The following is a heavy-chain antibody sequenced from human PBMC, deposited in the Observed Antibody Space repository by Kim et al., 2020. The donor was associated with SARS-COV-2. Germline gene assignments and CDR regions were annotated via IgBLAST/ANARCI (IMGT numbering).Heavy chain of an antibody. D-gene: IGHD3-9*01. CDR1: GFTFSSYG. CDR3: ARDAGILTGYSSYNWFDP. Sequence: GGSLRLSCAASGFTFSSYGMHWVRQAPGKGLEWVAVIWYDGSNKYYADSVKGRFTISRDNSKNTLYLQMNSLRAEDTAVYYCARDAGILTGYSSYNWFDPWGQGTLVTVSS. V-gene: IGHV3-33*01. J-gene: IGHJ5*02. CDR2: IWYDGSNK.